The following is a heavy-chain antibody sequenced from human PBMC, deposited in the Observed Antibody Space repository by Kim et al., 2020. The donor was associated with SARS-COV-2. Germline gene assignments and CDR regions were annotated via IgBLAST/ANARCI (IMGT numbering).Heavy chain of an antibody. CDR3: ARVQGVTIFGVVIIHAFDI. D-gene: IGHD3-3*01. Sequence: SETLSLTCTVSGGSISSGDYYWSWIRQPPGKGLEWIGYIYYSGSTYYNPSLKSRVTISVDTSKNQFSLKLSSVTAADTAVYYCARVQGVTIFGVVIIHAFDIWGQGTMVTVSS. V-gene: IGHV4-30-4*01. J-gene: IGHJ3*02. CDR1: GGSISSGDYY. CDR2: IYYSGST.